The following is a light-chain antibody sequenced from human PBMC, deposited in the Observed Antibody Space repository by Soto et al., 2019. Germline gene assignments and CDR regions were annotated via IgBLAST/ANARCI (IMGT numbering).Light chain of an antibody. CDR1: QGISSW. CDR3: QESET. CDR2: AAS. V-gene: IGKV1-12*01. J-gene: IGKJ1*01. Sequence: DVQITQSPSSVSASVVYGVTITCRASQGISSWLAWYQQKPGKAPKLLIYAASSLQSGVPSRFSGGGSGTDFTLTISSLQPEDFATYYCQESETFGQGTKVDIK.